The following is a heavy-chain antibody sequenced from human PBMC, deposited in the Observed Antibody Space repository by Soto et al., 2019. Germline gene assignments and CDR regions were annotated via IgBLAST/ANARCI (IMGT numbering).Heavy chain of an antibody. CDR3: AYAGYFGPLSCHR. J-gene: IGHJ5*02. V-gene: IGHV2-5*02. CDR1: GFSLTTTRMG. Sequence: QITLKESGPPLVRPAQTLTLTCAFSGFSLTTTRMGVAWIRQPPGNALQWLALIYWDDDKRYSHSLKNRRTVSKVTFTSRVDLAITNFLPDDTGTYFCAYAGYFGPLSCHRWGPGTLVTVSS. D-gene: IGHD6-25*01. CDR2: IYWDDDK.